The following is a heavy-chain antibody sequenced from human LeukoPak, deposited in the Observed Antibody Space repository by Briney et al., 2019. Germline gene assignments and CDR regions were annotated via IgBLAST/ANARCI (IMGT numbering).Heavy chain of an antibody. J-gene: IGHJ3*02. Sequence: QPGRSLRLSCTASGFTFGDYAMSWVRQALGKGLEWVGFIRSKAYGGTTEYAASVKGRFTISRDDSKSIAYLQMNSLKTEDTAVYYCTIYCSSTSCYGAFDIWGQGTMVTVSS. V-gene: IGHV3-49*04. D-gene: IGHD2-2*01. CDR3: TIYCSSTSCYGAFDI. CDR2: IRSKAYGGTT. CDR1: GFTFGDYA.